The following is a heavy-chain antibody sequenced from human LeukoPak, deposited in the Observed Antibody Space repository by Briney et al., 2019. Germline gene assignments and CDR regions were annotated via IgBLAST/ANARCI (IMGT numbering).Heavy chain of an antibody. V-gene: IGHV4-4*07. J-gene: IGHJ5*02. CDR2: IYTSGST. D-gene: IGHD3-16*01. CDR1: GGSISSYY. Sequence: PSETLSLTCTVSGGSISSYYWSWIRQPAGKGLEWIGRIYTSGSTNYNPSLKSRVTMSVDTSKNQFSLKLSSVTAADTAVYYCARDTTEYVDPDFDWFDPGGWGKRVTVTS. CDR3: ARDTTEYVDPDFDWFDP.